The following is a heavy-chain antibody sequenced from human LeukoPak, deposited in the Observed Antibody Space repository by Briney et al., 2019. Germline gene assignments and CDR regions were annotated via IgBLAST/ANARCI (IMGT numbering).Heavy chain of an antibody. V-gene: IGHV3-23*01. J-gene: IGHJ4*02. CDR1: GFTFSSYA. CDR3: AKDPSPREYYFDY. D-gene: IGHD3-10*01. Sequence: GGSLRLSCAASGFTFSSYAMRWVRQAPGKGLEWVSAISGSGGNTYYADSVKGRFTISRDNSKNTLYVQMNSLRAEDTAVYYCAKDPSPREYYFDYWGQGTLVTVSS. CDR2: ISGSGGNT.